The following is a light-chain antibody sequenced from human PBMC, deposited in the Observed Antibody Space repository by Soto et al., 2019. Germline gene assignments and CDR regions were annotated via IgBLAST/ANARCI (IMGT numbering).Light chain of an antibody. CDR1: QSVASN. CDR2: GAS. Sequence: EIVMTQSPASLSVSPGDGATLSCRASQSVASNVAWYQQKPGQGPRLLIHGASTWAVGVPARFSGGGSGTDFTLTISSLQSEDSVVYYCQQYHNWPPQYTFGQGTKLQIK. CDR3: QQYHNWPPQYT. J-gene: IGKJ2*01. V-gene: IGKV3-15*01.